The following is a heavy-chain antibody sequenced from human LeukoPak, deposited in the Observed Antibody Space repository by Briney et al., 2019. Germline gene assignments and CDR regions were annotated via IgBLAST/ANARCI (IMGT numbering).Heavy chain of an antibody. Sequence: SETLSLTCIASGGSISSGGHYWGWIRQPPGKGLEWIGSIYYSGSTYYNPSLNSRVTMFIDMSKNHFSLKMSSVTATDTAVYYCARLVYGGGSCPAEFDYWGQETLVTVSS. J-gene: IGHJ4*02. CDR2: IYYSGST. CDR1: GGSISSGGHY. D-gene: IGHD2-15*01. V-gene: IGHV4-39*02. CDR3: ARLVYGGGSCPAEFDY.